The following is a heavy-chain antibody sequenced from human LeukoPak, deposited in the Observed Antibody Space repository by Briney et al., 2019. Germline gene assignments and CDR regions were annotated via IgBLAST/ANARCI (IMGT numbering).Heavy chain of an antibody. J-gene: IGHJ4*02. V-gene: IGHV3-21*01. CDR1: GFTFSTYG. Sequence: GGSLRLSCEASGFTFSTYGMSWVRQAPGKGLEWVSSISSSSSYIYYADSVKGRFTISRDNAKNSLYLQMNSLRAEDTAVYYCARGSVAGTWVDYWGQGTLVTVSS. CDR3: ARGSVAGTWVDY. D-gene: IGHD6-19*01. CDR2: ISSSSSYI.